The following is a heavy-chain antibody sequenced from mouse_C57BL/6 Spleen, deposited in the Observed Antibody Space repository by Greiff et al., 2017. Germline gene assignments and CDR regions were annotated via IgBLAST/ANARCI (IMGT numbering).Heavy chain of an antibody. CDR1: GYTFTSYW. CDR2: IYPGSGST. J-gene: IGHJ1*03. D-gene: IGHD2-2*01. CDR3: ARGGYDNWYFDV. Sequence: VQLQQPGAELVKPGASLKMSCKASGYTFTSYWITWVKQRPGQGLEWIGDIYPGSGSTNYNEKFKSKATLTVDTSSSTAYMQLSSLTSEDSAVYYCARGGYDNWYFDVWGTGTTVTVSS. V-gene: IGHV1-55*01.